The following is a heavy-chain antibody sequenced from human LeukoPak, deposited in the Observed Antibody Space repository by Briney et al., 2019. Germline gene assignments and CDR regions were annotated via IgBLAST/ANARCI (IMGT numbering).Heavy chain of an antibody. J-gene: IGHJ5*02. CDR3: ARGASNYGSFWFDP. D-gene: IGHD4-11*01. CDR1: GDSINSGGYC. Sequence: SETLSLTCTVSGDSINSGGYCWSWIRQPAGKGLEWIGHIYSSGSTNYNPSLKSRVTISVDTSKNQFSLKLNSVTAADTAVYYCARGASNYGSFWFDPWGQGTLVTVSS. CDR2: IYSSGST. V-gene: IGHV4-61*09.